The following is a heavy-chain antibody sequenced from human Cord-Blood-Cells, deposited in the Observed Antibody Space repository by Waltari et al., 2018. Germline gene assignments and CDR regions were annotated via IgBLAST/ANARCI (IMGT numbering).Heavy chain of an antibody. Sequence: QVQLVQSGAEVKKPGSSVKVSCKASGGTFSSYAISWVRQAPGQGLEWMGRIIPILGIANYAQKCQGRVTITADKSTSTAYMELSSLRSEDTAVYYCARDGFGHAFDIWGQGTMVTVSS. V-gene: IGHV1-69*09. CDR3: ARDGFGHAFDI. CDR1: GGTFSSYA. CDR2: IIPILGIA. D-gene: IGHD2-2*03. J-gene: IGHJ3*02.